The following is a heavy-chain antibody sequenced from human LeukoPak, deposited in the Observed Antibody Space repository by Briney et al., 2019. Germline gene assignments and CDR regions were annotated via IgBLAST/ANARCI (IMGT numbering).Heavy chain of an antibody. J-gene: IGHJ4*02. CDR3: ARGLKIGERYYFDY. V-gene: IGHV3-66*01. CDR1: GFAFSSYA. Sequence: GGSLRLSCAASGFAFSSYAMSWVRQAPGKGLEWVSVIYSGGSTYYADSVKGRFTISRDNSKNTLYLQMNSLRAEDTAVYYCARGLKIGERYYFDYWGQGTLVTVSS. CDR2: IYSGGST.